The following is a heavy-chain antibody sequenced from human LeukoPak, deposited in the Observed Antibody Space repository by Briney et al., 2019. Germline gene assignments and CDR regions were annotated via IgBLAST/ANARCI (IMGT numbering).Heavy chain of an antibody. CDR1: GFAVGSKY. J-gene: IGHJ4*02. D-gene: IGHD6-19*01. CDR3: AKMGLKQWPYNYFDY. CDR2: ISGSGGST. Sequence: GGSLRLSCADSGFAVGSKYMSWVRQAPGKGLEWVSAISGSGGSTYYADSVKGRFTISRDNSKNTLYLQMNSLRAEDTAVYYCAKMGLKQWPYNYFDYWGQGTLVTVSS. V-gene: IGHV3-23*01.